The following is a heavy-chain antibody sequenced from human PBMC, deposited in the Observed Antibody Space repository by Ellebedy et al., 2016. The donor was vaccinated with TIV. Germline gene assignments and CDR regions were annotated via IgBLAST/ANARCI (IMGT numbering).Heavy chain of an antibody. CDR2: ISSSGSTV. J-gene: IGHJ3*02. CDR1: GFTVSDFY. V-gene: IGHV3-11*01. Sequence: PGGSLRLSCAGSGFTVSDFYMSWVRQAPGKGLEWVSYISSSGSTVYYPDSVKGRFTISRDNAKKSLYLQMDGLRGDDTAVYYCASGAFDIWGQGTTVTVSS. CDR3: ASGAFDI.